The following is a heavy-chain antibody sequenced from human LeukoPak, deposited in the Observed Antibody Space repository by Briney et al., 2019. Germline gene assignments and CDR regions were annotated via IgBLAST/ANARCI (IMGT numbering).Heavy chain of an antibody. CDR1: GGSFSGYY. V-gene: IGHV4-34*01. Sequence: PSETLSLTCAVYGGSFSGYYWSWIRQPPGKGLEWIGEINHSGSTNYNPSLKSRGTISVDTSKNQFSLKLSSVTAADTAVYYCARSGWYRYFDYWGQGTLVTVSS. D-gene: IGHD6-19*01. CDR2: INHSGST. J-gene: IGHJ4*02. CDR3: ARSGWYRYFDY.